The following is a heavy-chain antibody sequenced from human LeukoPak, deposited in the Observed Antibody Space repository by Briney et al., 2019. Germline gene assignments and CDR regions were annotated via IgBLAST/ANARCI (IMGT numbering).Heavy chain of an antibody. V-gene: IGHV5-51*01. CDR3: ARQEYSSGHDAFDL. Sequence: GGSLQISCKGSGYSFTSYWIGWVRQMPGKGLEWMGIIYPGDSDTRYSPSFQGQVTISADKSISTAYLQWSSLKASDTAMYYCARQEYSSGHDAFDLWGQGTMVTVSS. J-gene: IGHJ3*01. D-gene: IGHD6-19*01. CDR2: IYPGDSDT. CDR1: GYSFTSYW.